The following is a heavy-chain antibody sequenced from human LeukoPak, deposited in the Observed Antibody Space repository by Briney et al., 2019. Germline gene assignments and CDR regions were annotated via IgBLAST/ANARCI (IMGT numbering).Heavy chain of an antibody. CDR2: INAGNGNT. V-gene: IGHV1-3*01. D-gene: IGHD6-13*01. Sequence: ASVKVSCKAPGYTFTSYAMHWVSQAPGQRLEWMGWINAGNGNTKYSQKFQGRVTITRDTSASTAYMELSSLRSEDTAVYYCASSPISSSWYYFRFDPWGQGTLVTVSS. CDR1: GYTFTSYA. J-gene: IGHJ5*02. CDR3: ASSPISSSWYYFRFDP.